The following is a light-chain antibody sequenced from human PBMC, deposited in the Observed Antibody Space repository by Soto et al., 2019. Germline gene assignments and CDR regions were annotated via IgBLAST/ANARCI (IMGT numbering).Light chain of an antibody. V-gene: IGLV2-8*01. CDR3: LSYTNLKTLV. J-gene: IGLJ2*01. Sequence: QSALTQPPSASGSPGQSVTISCTGTSSDVGFDNYVSWYQRHPGKAPKLLIYEVSKWPSGVPDRFSGSKSGTTAYLTVSGLHADDEADYYCLSYTNLKTLVFGGGTKLTVL. CDR1: SSDVGFDNY. CDR2: EVS.